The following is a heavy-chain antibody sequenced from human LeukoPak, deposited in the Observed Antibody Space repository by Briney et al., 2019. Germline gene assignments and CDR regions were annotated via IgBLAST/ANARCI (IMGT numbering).Heavy chain of an antibody. V-gene: IGHV1-69*13. J-gene: IGHJ6*03. CDR3: ARVEGYCSSTSCYSYYYYMDV. CDR1: GGTFSSYA. D-gene: IGHD2-2*02. Sequence: SVTVSCKASGGTFSSYAISWVRQAPGQGLEWMGGIIPIFGTANYAQKFQGRVTITADESTSTAYMELSSLRSEDTAVYYCARVEGYCSSTSCYSYYYYMDVWGKGTTVTVSS. CDR2: IIPIFGTA.